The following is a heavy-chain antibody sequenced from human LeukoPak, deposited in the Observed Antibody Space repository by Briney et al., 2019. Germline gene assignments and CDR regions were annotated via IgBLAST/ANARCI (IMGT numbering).Heavy chain of an antibody. CDR1: GYTFTVYY. J-gene: IGHJ4*02. CDR2: IDPNSGGT. Sequence: ASVKVSCKASGYTFTVYYIHWVRQAPGQGLEWMGWIDPNSGGTNYAQKFQGRVTMTRDTSISTAYMELSRLRSDDTAVYYCAREVEYCSSTSCPHLGAYWGQGTLVTVSS. CDR3: AREVEYCSSTSCPHLGAY. V-gene: IGHV1-2*02. D-gene: IGHD2-2*01.